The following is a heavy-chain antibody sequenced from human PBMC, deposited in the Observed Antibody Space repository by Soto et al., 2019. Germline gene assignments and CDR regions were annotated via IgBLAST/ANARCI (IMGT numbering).Heavy chain of an antibody. CDR1: GYTFTSYD. J-gene: IGHJ6*02. CDR3: ARDAMAYCGGDCYPSYYYYYGMDV. V-gene: IGHV1-8*01. D-gene: IGHD2-21*02. Sequence: ASVKVSCKASGYTFTSYDINWARQATGQGLEWMGWMNPNSGNTGYAQKFQGRVTMTRNTSISTAYMELSSLRSEDTAVYYCARDAMAYCGGDCYPSYYYYYGMDVWGQGTTVTVSS. CDR2: MNPNSGNT.